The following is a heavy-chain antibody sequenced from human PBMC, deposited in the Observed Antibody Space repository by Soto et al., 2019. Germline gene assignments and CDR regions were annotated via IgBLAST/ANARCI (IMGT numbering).Heavy chain of an antibody. Sequence: ASVKVSCKVSGYTLTELSMHWARQAPGKGLEWMGGFDPEDGETIYAQKFQGRVTMTEDTSTDTAYMELSSLRSEDTAVYYCATDLPKTYYYDSSGKIFYGMDVWGQGTTVTVSS. D-gene: IGHD3-22*01. CDR3: ATDLPKTYYYDSSGKIFYGMDV. CDR1: GYTLTELS. CDR2: FDPEDGET. J-gene: IGHJ6*02. V-gene: IGHV1-24*01.